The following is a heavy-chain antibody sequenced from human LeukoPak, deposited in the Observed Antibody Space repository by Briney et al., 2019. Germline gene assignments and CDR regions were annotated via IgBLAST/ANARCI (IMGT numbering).Heavy chain of an antibody. CDR3: ARQYNYGLEY. D-gene: IGHD5-18*01. CDR1: GFTFNSYW. J-gene: IGHJ4*02. V-gene: IGHV3-74*01. Sequence: PGGSLRLSCAASGFTFNSYWMHWVRQAPGKGLIWVSRINSDGSSTNYADSVKGRFTISRDNAKNTLYLQMNSLTAEGTAVYYCARQYNYGLEYWGQGALVTVSS. CDR2: INSDGSST.